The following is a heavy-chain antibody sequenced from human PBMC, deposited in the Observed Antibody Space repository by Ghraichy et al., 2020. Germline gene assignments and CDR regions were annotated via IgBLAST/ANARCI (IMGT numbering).Heavy chain of an antibody. CDR2: IYHSGST. V-gene: IGHV4-4*02. J-gene: IGHJ4*02. CDR3: ASDYCTNGVCYPRIFDY. D-gene: IGHD2-8*01. CDR1: GGSISSSNW. Sequence: SETLSLTCAVSGGSISSSNWWSWVRQPPGKGLEWIGEIYHSGSTNYNPSLKSRVTISVDKFKNQFSLKLSSVTAADTAVYYCASDYCTNGVCYPRIFDYWGQGTLVTVSS.